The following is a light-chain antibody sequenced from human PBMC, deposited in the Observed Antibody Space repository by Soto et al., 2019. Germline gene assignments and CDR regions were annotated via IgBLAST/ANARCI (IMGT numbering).Light chain of an antibody. V-gene: IGKV1D-16*01. CDR3: QQYDNLSLT. Sequence: DIEMTQSPSSLSASVGDRVTITCRASQGIDRWLAWYQQKPGKAPKVLIYAASSLRSGVPSRFSGSGSGTEFTLTISGLLPEDIATYYCQQYDNLSLTFGGGTKVDI. J-gene: IGKJ4*01. CDR2: AAS. CDR1: QGIDRW.